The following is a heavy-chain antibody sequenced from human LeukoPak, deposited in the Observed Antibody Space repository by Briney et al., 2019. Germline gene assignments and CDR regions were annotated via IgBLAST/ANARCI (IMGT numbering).Heavy chain of an antibody. Sequence: PGGSLRLSCAASGFTFSSYAMHWVRQAPGKGLEWVSYISSSSTIYYADSVKGRFTISRDNAKNSLYLQMNSLRAEDTAVYYCASLRPYYDFWSGYPRSYYYMDVWGKGTTVTVSS. CDR2: ISSSSTI. CDR1: GFTFSSYA. J-gene: IGHJ6*03. D-gene: IGHD3-3*01. CDR3: ASLRPYYDFWSGYPRSYYYMDV. V-gene: IGHV3-48*01.